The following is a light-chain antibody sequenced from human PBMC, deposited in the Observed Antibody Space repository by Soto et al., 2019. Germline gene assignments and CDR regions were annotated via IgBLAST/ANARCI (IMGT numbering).Light chain of an antibody. CDR3: ATWDDSLSAWV. J-gene: IGLJ3*02. Sequence: QSVLTQPPSASGTPGQRVTISCSGSSSNIGSNYVYWYQQLPGTAPKLLIYKNNQRPSGVPDRFSGSKSGTPASLAISGHRSGDEVDYYCATWDDSLSAWVFGGGPKVPVL. CDR2: KNN. V-gene: IGLV1-47*01. CDR1: SSNIGSNY.